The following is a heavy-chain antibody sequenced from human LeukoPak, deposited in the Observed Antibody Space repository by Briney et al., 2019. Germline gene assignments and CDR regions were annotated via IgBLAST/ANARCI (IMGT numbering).Heavy chain of an antibody. D-gene: IGHD2-2*02. CDR1: GGSISSSNW. Sequence: PSETLSLTCAVSGGSISSSNWWSWVRQPPGKGLEWIGEVFHSGRTAYSPSLKSRVTISVDKSQNHLSLRLNSVTAADTAVYFCARRNIRARSGGLDDWGFGILVTVSS. CDR3: ARRNIRARSGGLDD. CDR2: VFHSGRT. J-gene: IGHJ4*01. V-gene: IGHV4-4*02.